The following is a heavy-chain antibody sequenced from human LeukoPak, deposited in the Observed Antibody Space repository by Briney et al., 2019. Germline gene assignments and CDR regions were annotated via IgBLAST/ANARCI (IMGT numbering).Heavy chain of an antibody. CDR1: GGSISSCAYS. CDR3: ARGNSITMIVVAPDWFDP. D-gene: IGHD3-22*01. J-gene: IGHJ5*02. V-gene: IGHV4-30-2*01. CDR2: IYHSGST. Sequence: SETLSLTCAVSGGSISSCAYSWSWIRQPPGQGLEWVGYIYHSGSTYYNPAIKSRVTISVDRSKNQFSLKLSSVTAADTAVYYCARGNSITMIVVAPDWFDPWGQGTLVTVSS.